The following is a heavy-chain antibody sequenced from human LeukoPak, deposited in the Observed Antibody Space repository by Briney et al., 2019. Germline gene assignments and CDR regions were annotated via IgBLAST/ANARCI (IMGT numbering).Heavy chain of an antibody. CDR1: GFTFSSYA. D-gene: IGHD2/OR15-2a*01. Sequence: PGGSLRLSCAASGFTFSSYAIQWVRQAPGKGLEWVAFIRHDGSNKYYADSVKGRFTISRDNAKNSLYLQMNSLRAEDTAVYYCARRTTTGGVFDYWGQGTLVTVSS. J-gene: IGHJ4*02. CDR3: ARRTTTGGVFDY. V-gene: IGHV3-30*04. CDR2: IRHDGSNK.